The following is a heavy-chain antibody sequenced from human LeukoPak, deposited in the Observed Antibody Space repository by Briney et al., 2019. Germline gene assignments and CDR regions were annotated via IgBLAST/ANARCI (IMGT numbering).Heavy chain of an antibody. J-gene: IGHJ4*02. Sequence: PGGSLRLSCAASGFTVSSNYMSWVRQAPGKGLEWVSVIYSGGSTYYADSVKGRFTISRDNSKNTLYLQMNSLRAEDTAVYYCARVSAHIWFGELLHQNFDYWGQGTLVTVSS. V-gene: IGHV3-53*01. D-gene: IGHD3-10*01. CDR2: IYSGGST. CDR3: ARVSAHIWFGELLHQNFDY. CDR1: GFTVSSNY.